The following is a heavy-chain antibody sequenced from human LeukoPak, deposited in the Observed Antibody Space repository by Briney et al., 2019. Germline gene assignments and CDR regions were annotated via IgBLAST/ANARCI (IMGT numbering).Heavy chain of an antibody. Sequence: PGASLRLSCAASGFTFSNYAMSWVRQAPGKGLDWVSANTGSGGNTYYADSVKGRFTISRDNSKNTLYLQMNSLRAEDTAVYYCAKWGDYDVLTGYYVSDYWGQGALVTVSS. CDR3: AKWGDYDVLTGYYVSDY. CDR2: NTGSGGNT. D-gene: IGHD3-9*01. CDR1: GFTFSNYA. J-gene: IGHJ4*02. V-gene: IGHV3-23*01.